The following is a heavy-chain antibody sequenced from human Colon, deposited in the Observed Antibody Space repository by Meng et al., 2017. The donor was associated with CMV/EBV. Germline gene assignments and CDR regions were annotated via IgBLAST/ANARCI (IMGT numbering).Heavy chain of an antibody. CDR3: ARDEAP. V-gene: IGHV3-30*04. CDR2: ISYDGTTK. CDR1: GFTFSSYA. J-gene: IGHJ5*02. Sequence: QVQLVESGGGVVQPGTSLRLSCAASGFTFSSYAMLWVRQAPGKGLEWVAVISYDGTTKYYADSVKGRFTISRDNSKNTVYLQMNSLRGEDTAVYYCARDEAPWGQGTLVTVSS.